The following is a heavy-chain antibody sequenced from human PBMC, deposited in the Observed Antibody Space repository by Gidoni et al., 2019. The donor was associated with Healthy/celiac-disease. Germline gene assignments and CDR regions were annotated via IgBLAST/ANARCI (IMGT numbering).Heavy chain of an antibody. V-gene: IGHV3-48*03. Sequence: EVQLVESGGGLVQPGGSLRLSCAASGFTFSSYEMNWVRQAPGKGLEWVSYISSSGSTIYYADSVKGRFTISRDNAKNSLYLQMNSLRAEDTAVYYCAGDYSNYDYYYGMDVWGQGTTVTVSS. D-gene: IGHD4-4*01. CDR2: ISSSGSTI. CDR1: GFTFSSYE. J-gene: IGHJ6*02. CDR3: AGDYSNYDYYYGMDV.